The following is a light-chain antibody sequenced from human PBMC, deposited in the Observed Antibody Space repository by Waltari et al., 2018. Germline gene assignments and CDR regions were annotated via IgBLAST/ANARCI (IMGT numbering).Light chain of an antibody. Sequence: SYALTQPPSVSVSPGQTATIPCSGDKLGEKYACWYQQKPGQSPVLVIYQNSKRPSGIPERFSGSNSGNTATLTISGAQAMDEADYYCQAWDSSTAWVFGTGTKVTVL. CDR1: KLGEKY. V-gene: IGLV3-1*01. CDR3: QAWDSSTAWV. J-gene: IGLJ1*01. CDR2: QNS.